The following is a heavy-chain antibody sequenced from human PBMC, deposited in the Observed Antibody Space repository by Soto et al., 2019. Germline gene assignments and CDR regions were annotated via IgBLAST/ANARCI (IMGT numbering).Heavy chain of an antibody. J-gene: IGHJ5*02. Sequence: ASVKVSCKASGYTFTNYGIHWVRQAPGQRLEWMGWLNAANGDTIYSPRFQGRVTITRDTSASTAYTELSSLRSEDTAVYYCVRRHVSASGIDWFDPWGQGTLVTVSS. V-gene: IGHV1-3*01. D-gene: IGHD6-13*01. CDR3: VRRHVSASGIDWFDP. CDR1: GYTFTNYG. CDR2: LNAANGDT.